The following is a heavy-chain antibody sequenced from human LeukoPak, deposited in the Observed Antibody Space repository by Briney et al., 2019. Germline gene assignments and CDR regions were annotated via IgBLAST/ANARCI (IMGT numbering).Heavy chain of an antibody. D-gene: IGHD3-16*01. CDR1: GFTFSSYA. Sequence: GGSLRLSCAASGFTFSSYAMNWVRQAPGKGLEWVSAVRGSDAGTSYADSVKGRFTLYSDSSRNTVYFQLNNLRVEDTAIYYCARASWVSSTDAVRWGQGTLVTVSS. CDR2: VRGSDAGT. J-gene: IGHJ4*02. CDR3: ARASWVSSTDAVR. V-gene: IGHV3-23*01.